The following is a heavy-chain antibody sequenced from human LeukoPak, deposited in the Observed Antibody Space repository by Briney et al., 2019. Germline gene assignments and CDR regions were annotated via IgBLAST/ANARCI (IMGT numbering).Heavy chain of an antibody. Sequence: SETLSLTCTVSGGSISSYYWSWIRHPPGQGQGWIGYIYYSWSTNYNPSLTSQVTISVNADKNQISLTLRPVTAADTAVYYCAGHIVATIFPFDYWGQGTLVTVSS. V-gene: IGHV4-59*08. CDR3: AGHIVATIFPFDY. D-gene: IGHD5-12*01. J-gene: IGHJ4*02. CDR1: GGSISSYY. CDR2: IYYSWST.